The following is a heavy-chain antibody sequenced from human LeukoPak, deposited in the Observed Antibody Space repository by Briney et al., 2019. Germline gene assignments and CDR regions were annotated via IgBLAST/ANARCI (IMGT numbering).Heavy chain of an antibody. D-gene: IGHD6-13*01. Sequence: GASVKVSCKASGYTFTSYDINWVRQATGQGLEWMGWINTNTGNPTYAQGFTGRFVFPLDTSVSTAYLQISSLKAEDTAVYYCATTRAHRWGSSWAFGMDVWGQGTTVTVSS. CDR2: INTNTGNP. V-gene: IGHV7-4-1*02. J-gene: IGHJ6*02. CDR1: GYTFTSYD. CDR3: ATTRAHRWGSSWAFGMDV.